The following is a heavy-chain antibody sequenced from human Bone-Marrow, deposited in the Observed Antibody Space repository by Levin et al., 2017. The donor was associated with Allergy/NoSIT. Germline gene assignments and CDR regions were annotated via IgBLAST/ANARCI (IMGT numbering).Heavy chain of an antibody. CDR2: IGGRSDII. CDR1: GFTFSNYA. CDR3: VKDDAGSGYYYYGMDV. D-gene: IGHD3-10*01. J-gene: IGHJ6*02. V-gene: IGHV3-23*01. Sequence: PGGSLRLSCSASGFTFSNYALGWVRQAPGKGLEWVSTIGGRSDIIFYAGSVRGRFTISRDNFKNTLYLQMDSLRAEDTATYYCVKDDAGSGYYYYGMDVWGQGTTVTVSS.